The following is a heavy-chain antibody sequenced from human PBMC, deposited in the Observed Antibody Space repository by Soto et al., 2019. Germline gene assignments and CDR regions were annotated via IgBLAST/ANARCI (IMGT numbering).Heavy chain of an antibody. D-gene: IGHD3-22*01. CDR1: GFSLSTSGVG. CDR2: IYWDDDK. V-gene: IGHV2-5*02. J-gene: IGHJ3*01. CDR3: AHRRTSSGSHNAFDF. Sequence: QITLKESGPTLVKPTQTLTLTCTFSGFSLSTSGVGVGWIRQPPGKALEWPALIYWDDDKRYSPSLETRLTITKDTSKNQVVLTMTNMDPVDTATYFCAHRRTSSGSHNAFDFWGHGTMVTVSS.